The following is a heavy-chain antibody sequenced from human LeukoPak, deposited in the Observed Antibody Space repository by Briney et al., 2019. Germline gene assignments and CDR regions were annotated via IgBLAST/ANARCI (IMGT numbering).Heavy chain of an antibody. CDR3: ARESFITMVRGVDFDS. V-gene: IGHV3-7*01. CDR1: GFTFPSHW. J-gene: IGHJ4*02. Sequence: GGSLRLSCAASGFTFPSHWMSWVHQAPGKGLEWVANIKQDGSERYYVDSVKGRFTISRDNAKNSLYLQMNSLRAEDTAVYYCARESFITMVRGVDFDSWGQGTLVTVSS. D-gene: IGHD3-10*01. CDR2: IKQDGSER.